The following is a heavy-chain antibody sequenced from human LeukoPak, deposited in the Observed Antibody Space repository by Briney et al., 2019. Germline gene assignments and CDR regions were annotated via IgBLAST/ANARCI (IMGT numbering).Heavy chain of an antibody. Sequence: GGSLRLSCAASGFTFRSFAMSWVRQAPGQGLEWVSAISGSGGSTYYADSVKGRFIISRDNSKSTLYLQMNSLRAEDTAVYYCAKFALRYCSGGSCHPFDYWGQGTLVTVSS. CDR2: ISGSGGST. V-gene: IGHV3-23*01. D-gene: IGHD2-15*01. CDR1: GFTFRSFA. CDR3: AKFALRYCSGGSCHPFDY. J-gene: IGHJ4*02.